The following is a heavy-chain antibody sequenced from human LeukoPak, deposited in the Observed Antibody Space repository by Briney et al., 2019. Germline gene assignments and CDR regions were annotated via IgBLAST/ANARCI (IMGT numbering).Heavy chain of an antibody. Sequence: GRSLRLSCAASGFTFDEHAMHWVRQAPGKGLEWVSGISYSSETIGYVDSVKGRFTVSRDNRKNSLYLQMNSLRAEDTAVYYCAREGFHGRELFPTFDYWGQGTLVTVSS. D-gene: IGHD3-10*01. V-gene: IGHV3-9*01. CDR2: ISYSSETI. CDR1: GFTFDEHA. J-gene: IGHJ4*02. CDR3: AREGFHGRELFPTFDY.